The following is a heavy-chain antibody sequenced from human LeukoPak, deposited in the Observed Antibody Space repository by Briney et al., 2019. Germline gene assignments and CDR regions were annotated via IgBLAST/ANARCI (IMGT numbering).Heavy chain of an antibody. CDR1: GGSISSYY. CDR2: IYYSGNT. V-gene: IGHV4-59*06. D-gene: IGHD3-16*02. J-gene: IGHJ4*02. CDR3: ARTIGYPLLYFDC. Sequence: SETLSLTCTASGGSISSYYWSWIRQPPGKGLEWIGYIYYSGNTYYNPSLKSRVTISVDTSKNQFSLKLNSVTAADTAVYYCARTIGYPLLYFDCWGQGTLVTVSS.